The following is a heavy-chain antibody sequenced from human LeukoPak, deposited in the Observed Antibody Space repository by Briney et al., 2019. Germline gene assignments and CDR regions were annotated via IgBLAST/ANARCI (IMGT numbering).Heavy chain of an antibody. V-gene: IGHV4-39*07. J-gene: IGHJ4*02. D-gene: IGHD3-10*01. CDR1: GGSISSSSHY. CDR2: IYYSGTT. CDR3: ARYPRYYYGSGSYERAY. Sequence: SETLSLTCTVSGGSISSSSHYWGWIRQPPGKGLEWIGTIYYSGTTYYNPSLKSRVTISVDTSKNQFSLKLSSVTAADTAVYYCARYPRYYYGSGSYERAYWGQGTLVTVSS.